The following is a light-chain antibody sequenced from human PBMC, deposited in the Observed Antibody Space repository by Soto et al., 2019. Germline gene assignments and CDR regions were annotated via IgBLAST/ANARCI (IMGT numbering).Light chain of an antibody. V-gene: IGLV2-14*03. CDR3: TSYSPASVF. Sequence: QSALTQPASVSGSLGQSITISCTGTSSDVGRDKSVSWYQQHPGKAPKVIIYDDTNRPSGVSLRFSASKSGNMASLTISGLQDEDEADYYCTSYSPASVFFGGGTKVTVL. J-gene: IGLJ2*01. CDR1: SSDVGRDKS. CDR2: DDT.